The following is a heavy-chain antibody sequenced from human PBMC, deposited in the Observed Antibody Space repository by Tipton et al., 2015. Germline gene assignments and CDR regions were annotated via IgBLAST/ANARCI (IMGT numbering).Heavy chain of an antibody. D-gene: IGHD2/OR15-2a*01. CDR1: GYTFSNYG. J-gene: IGHJ6*02. Sequence: QLVQSGAEVKKPGASVKVSCKASGYTFSNYGYIWVRQAPGQGLEWMGWINPNSGDTNYAQKFQGRVTMTRDTSISTAYMELSRLRSDDTAVYYCASGLSIGSQDGMDVWGQGTPVTVSS. CDR3: ASGLSIGSQDGMDV. V-gene: IGHV1-2*02. CDR2: INPNSGDT.